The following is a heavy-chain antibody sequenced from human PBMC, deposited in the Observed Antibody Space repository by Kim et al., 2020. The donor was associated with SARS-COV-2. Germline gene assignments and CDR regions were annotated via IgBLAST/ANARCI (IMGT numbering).Heavy chain of an antibody. V-gene: IGHV3-30*18. Sequence: GGSLRLSCAASGFTFSSYGMHWVRQAPGKGLEWVAVISYDGSNKYYADSVKGRFTISRDNSKNTLYLQMNSLRAEDTAVYYCAKGEVRWLRWGLAFDIWGQGTMVTVSS. CDR1: GFTFSSYG. D-gene: IGHD5-12*01. CDR2: ISYDGSNK. CDR3: AKGEVRWLRWGLAFDI. J-gene: IGHJ3*02.